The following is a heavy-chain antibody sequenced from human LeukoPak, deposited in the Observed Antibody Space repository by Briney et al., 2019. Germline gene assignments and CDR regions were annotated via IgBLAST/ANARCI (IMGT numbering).Heavy chain of an antibody. J-gene: IGHJ5*02. V-gene: IGHV1-18*01. CDR1: GYTFTSYG. CDR2: ISAYNGNT. CDR3: ARDLMEWLGTNWFDP. Sequence: GASVKVSCKASGYTFTSYGISWVRQAPGQGLEWMGWISAYNGNTNYAQKLQGRVTMTTDPSTSTAYMELRSLRSDDTAVYYFARDLMEWLGTNWFDPWGQGTLVTVSS. D-gene: IGHD3-3*01.